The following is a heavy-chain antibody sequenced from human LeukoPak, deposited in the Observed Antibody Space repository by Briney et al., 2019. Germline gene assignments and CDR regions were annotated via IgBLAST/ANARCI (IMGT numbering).Heavy chain of an antibody. CDR3: ARLMTGTVTTTGNFDY. J-gene: IGHJ4*02. CDR1: GYSFTSYW. Sequence: GESLKISCKGSGYSFTSYWIGWVRQMPGKGLEWMGIIYPGDSDTRYSPSFQGQVTISADKSISTAYLQWSSLKASDTAMYYCARLMTGTVTTTGNFDYWGQGTLVTVSS. D-gene: IGHD4-17*01. V-gene: IGHV5-51*01. CDR2: IYPGDSDT.